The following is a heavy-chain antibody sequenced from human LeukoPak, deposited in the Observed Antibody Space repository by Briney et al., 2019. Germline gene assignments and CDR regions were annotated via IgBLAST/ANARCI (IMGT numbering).Heavy chain of an antibody. Sequence: GGSLRLSCALSGVTFSKYVMSWVRQAPGKGLEWVSGVNTGGGYTYYADSVKGRFTISRDNSKNTLYLQMNSLRAEDTAVYYCARPYYDFWSGYYSGSPWFDPWGQGTLVTVSS. CDR3: ARPYYDFWSGYYSGSPWFDP. CDR1: GVTFSKYV. J-gene: IGHJ5*02. CDR2: VNTGGGYT. D-gene: IGHD3-3*01. V-gene: IGHV3-23*01.